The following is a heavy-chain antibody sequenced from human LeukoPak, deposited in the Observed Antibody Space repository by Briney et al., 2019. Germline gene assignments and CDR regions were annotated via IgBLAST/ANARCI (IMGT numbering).Heavy chain of an antibody. Sequence: GGSLRLSCAASGFTFSTYSMNWVRQAPGKGLEWVSYISSSSSTIYYADSVKGRFTISRDNAKNSLYLQMNSLRAEDTAVYYCARGLVLYSVLLWFGEPLDYWGQGTLVTVSS. CDR2: ISSSSSTI. CDR1: GFTFSTYS. J-gene: IGHJ4*02. D-gene: IGHD3-10*01. V-gene: IGHV3-48*04. CDR3: ARGLVLYSVLLWFGEPLDY.